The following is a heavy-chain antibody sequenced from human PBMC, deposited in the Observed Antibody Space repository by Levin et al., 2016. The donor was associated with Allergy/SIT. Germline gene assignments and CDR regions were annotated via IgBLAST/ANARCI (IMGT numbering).Heavy chain of an antibody. CDR3: AKSERTALIYGMDV. V-gene: IGHV3-23*01. Sequence: GGSLRLSCAASGFAFGDYAMSWVRQAPGKGLQWVSGLSSSGDTTYYADSVKGRFTISRDNSKNTLYLLMDSLRAEDTALYYCAKSERTALIYGMDVWGQGTTVTVSS. CDR2: LSSSGDTT. J-gene: IGHJ6*02. CDR1: GFAFGDYA. D-gene: IGHD2-8*01.